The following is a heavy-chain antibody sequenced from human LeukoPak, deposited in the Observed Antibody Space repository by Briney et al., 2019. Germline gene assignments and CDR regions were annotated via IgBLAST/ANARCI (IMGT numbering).Heavy chain of an antibody. D-gene: IGHD3-16*02. CDR3: ARDLMITFGGVITNWFDP. CDR2: IYTSGST. CDR1: GGSISSYY. V-gene: IGHV4-4*07. J-gene: IGHJ5*02. Sequence: AETLSLTCTVSGGSISSYYWSWIRQPGGKGLEWIGRIYTSGSTNYNPSLKSRVTMSVNTSKNQFSLKLSSVTAADAAVYYCARDLMITFGGVITNWFDPWGQGTLVTVSS.